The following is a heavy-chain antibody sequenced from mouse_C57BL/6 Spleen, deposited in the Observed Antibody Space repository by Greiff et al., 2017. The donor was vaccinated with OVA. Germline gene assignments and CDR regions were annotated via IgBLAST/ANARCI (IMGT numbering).Heavy chain of an antibody. J-gene: IGHJ4*01. CDR1: GYTFTSYG. Sequence: QVQLQQSGAELARPGASVKLSCKASGYTFTSYGISWVKQRTGQGLEWIGEIYPRSGNTYYNEKFQGKATLTADKSSSTAYMELRRLTSEDSAVYFCARDLENYDYYTPRLGYWGQGTSVTVSS. CDR3: ARDLENYDYYTPRLGY. V-gene: IGHV1-81*01. CDR2: IYPRSGNT. D-gene: IGHD2-4*01.